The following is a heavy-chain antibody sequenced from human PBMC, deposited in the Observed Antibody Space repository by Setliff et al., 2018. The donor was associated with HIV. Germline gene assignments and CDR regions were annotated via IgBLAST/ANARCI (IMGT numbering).Heavy chain of an antibody. Sequence: SETLSLTCTVSGLSMSYNYWTWIRQSPGKGLEWIGYVHYSGSSRYNPSLKSRVTMSVDTSKNQFSLKLSSVTAADTAVYYCARTLAYHAFDIWGQGTMVTVSS. CDR1: GLSMSYNY. V-gene: IGHV4-59*12. J-gene: IGHJ3*02. CDR2: VHYSGSS. D-gene: IGHD2-2*01. CDR3: ARTLAYHAFDI.